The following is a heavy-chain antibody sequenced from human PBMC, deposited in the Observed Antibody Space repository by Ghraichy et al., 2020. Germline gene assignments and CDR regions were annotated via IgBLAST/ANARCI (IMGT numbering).Heavy chain of an antibody. CDR1: GFTFSSYA. CDR2: ISDSGGST. CDR3: AKPLYTSRWYWFDT. Sequence: GGSLRLSCAASGFTFSSYAMSWVRQAPGKGLEWVSAISDSGGSTYYADSVKGRFTISRDNSKNTLCLQMNSLRAEDTAVYYCAKPLYTSRWYWFDTWGQGTLVSVSS. V-gene: IGHV3-23*01. D-gene: IGHD6-13*01. J-gene: IGHJ5*02.